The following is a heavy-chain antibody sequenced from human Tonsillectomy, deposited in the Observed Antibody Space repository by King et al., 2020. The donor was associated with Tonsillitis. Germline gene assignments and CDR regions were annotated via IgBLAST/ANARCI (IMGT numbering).Heavy chain of an antibody. V-gene: IGHV3-21*01. CDR1: EFTFSNYT. CDR3: ASDRNRGDLYYYCMDV. J-gene: IGHJ6*02. D-gene: IGHD1-14*01. CDR2: ISRSSSDI. Sequence: DVQLVESGGGLVKPGGSLRLSCAASEFTFSNYTMNWVRQAPGKGREWVSSISRSSSDIHYADSVKGRFTISRDNAKDSLYRQMNSLRAEDTAVYYCASDRNRGDLYYYCMDVWGQGTTVTVSS.